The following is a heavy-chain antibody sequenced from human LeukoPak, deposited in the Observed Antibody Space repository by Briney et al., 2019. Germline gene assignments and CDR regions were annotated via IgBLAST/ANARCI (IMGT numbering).Heavy chain of an antibody. Sequence: PSETLSLTCPVSGGSISSYYWSWLRQPPGKGLEWIAYIYYIGSTNYNPSLKSRVTISVDTSKNQFSLKLSSVTAADTAVYYCATYPFRGDTHYFDYWGQGILVTVSS. CDR1: GGSISSYY. V-gene: IGHV4-59*01. CDR2: IYYIGST. J-gene: IGHJ4*02. D-gene: IGHD3-10*01. CDR3: ATYPFRGDTHYFDY.